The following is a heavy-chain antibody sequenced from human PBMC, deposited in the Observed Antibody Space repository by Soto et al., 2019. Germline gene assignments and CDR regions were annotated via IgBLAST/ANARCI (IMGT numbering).Heavy chain of an antibody. V-gene: IGHV3-23*01. CDR2: ISGSSGFT. Sequence: EVQLLESGGGLVQPGGSLRLSCAASGLGLAFSTYAMSWVRQAPGKGLEWVSAISGSSGFTVYADSVKGRFNISRDNSQNSLYLQMNTLRAEDTALYYSVSALYGMSGDFKYYYGMDVSGQGTTVAVSS. D-gene: IGHD3-9*01. CDR3: VSALYGMSGDFKYYYGMDV. J-gene: IGHJ6*02. CDR1: GLGLAFSTYA.